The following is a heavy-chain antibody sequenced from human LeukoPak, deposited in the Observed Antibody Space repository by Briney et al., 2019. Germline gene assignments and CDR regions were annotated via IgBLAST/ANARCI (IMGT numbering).Heavy chain of an antibody. CDR1: GYSFTSYW. V-gene: IGHV5-51*01. Sequence: GESLKISSXTSGYSFTSYWIAWVRQLPGKGLEWMGVIYPGDSDTRYSPSFQGQVSISADKSTTTAFLLWSSLQASDTAIYYCARRRYCDNTSCYEVAFDVWGHGKLVTVSS. J-gene: IGHJ3*01. CDR2: IYPGDSDT. D-gene: IGHD2-2*01. CDR3: ARRRYCDNTSCYEVAFDV.